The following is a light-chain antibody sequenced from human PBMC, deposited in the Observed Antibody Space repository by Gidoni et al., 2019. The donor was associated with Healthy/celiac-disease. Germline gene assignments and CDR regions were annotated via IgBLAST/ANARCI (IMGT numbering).Light chain of an antibody. CDR2: WAS. V-gene: IGKV4-1*01. Sequence: DIVLTQSLASLPSSLGERATINGTSSQSVLYSSNNKNYLAWYQQKPAQPPKLLIYWASTRESGVPDRFSGSGSGTDFTLTISSLQAEDVAVYYCQQYYSTPYTFGQGTKLEIK. CDR3: QQYYSTPYT. J-gene: IGKJ2*01. CDR1: QSVLYSSNNKNY.